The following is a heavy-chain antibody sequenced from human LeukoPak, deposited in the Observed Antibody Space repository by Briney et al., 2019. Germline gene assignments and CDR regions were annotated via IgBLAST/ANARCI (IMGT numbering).Heavy chain of an antibody. CDR3: ARGHNWNDRGAFDI. V-gene: IGHV3-23*03. Sequence: GGSLRLSCVASGFTFTNYAMSWVRQAPGKGLEWVSVIYSGGSTYYADSVKGRFTISRDNSKNTLYLQMSSLRAEDTAVYYCARGHNWNDRGAFDIWGQGTMVTVSS. CDR2: IYSGGST. CDR1: GFTFTNYA. J-gene: IGHJ3*02. D-gene: IGHD1-1*01.